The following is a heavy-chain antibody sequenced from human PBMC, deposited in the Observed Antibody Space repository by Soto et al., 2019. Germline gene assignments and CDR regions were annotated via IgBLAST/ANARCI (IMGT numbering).Heavy chain of an antibody. J-gene: IGHJ5*02. CDR3: ARGRARIAARPENWFDP. D-gene: IGHD6-6*01. CDR1: GDSVSSNSAA. CDR2: TYYGSKWYN. V-gene: IGHV6-1*01. Sequence: SQTLSLTCAISGDSVSSNSAAWNWIRQSPSGGLEWLGRTYYGSKWYNDYAVSVKSRITINPDTSKNQVSLHLNSVTPEDTAVYYCARGRARIAARPENWFDPWGQGTLVTVSS.